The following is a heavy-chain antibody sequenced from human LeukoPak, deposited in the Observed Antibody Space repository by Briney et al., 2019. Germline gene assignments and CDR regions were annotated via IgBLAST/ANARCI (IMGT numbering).Heavy chain of an antibody. J-gene: IGHJ4*02. Sequence: GGSLRLYCAASGFTFNNAWMSWVRQAPGKGLEWVGSIKSKTNGGTTDYAAPVKGRFTISRDDSKNTLYLQMNSLKSEDTAVYYCTTCLLAYSFDYWGQGTLVTVSS. V-gene: IGHV3-15*01. CDR1: GFTFNNAW. D-gene: IGHD2-15*01. CDR3: TTCLLAYSFDY. CDR2: IKSKTNGGTT.